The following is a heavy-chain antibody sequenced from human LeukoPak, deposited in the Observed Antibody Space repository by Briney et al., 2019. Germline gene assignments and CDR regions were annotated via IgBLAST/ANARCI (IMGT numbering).Heavy chain of an antibody. Sequence: SETLSLTCTVSNYSISSGYYWGWIRQPPGKGLEWIGSTYHGGDTYYHPSLKSRVTISIDTSKNLFSLKLTSVTAADTAIYYCARVQGDYFMDVWGKGTTVTVSS. D-gene: IGHD1-26*01. V-gene: IGHV4-38-2*02. J-gene: IGHJ6*03. CDR3: ARVQGDYFMDV. CDR1: NYSISSGYY. CDR2: TYHGGDT.